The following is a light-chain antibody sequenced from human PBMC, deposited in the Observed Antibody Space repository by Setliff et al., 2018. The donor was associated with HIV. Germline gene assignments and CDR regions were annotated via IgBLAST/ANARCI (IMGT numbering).Light chain of an antibody. V-gene: IGLV1-40*01. CDR1: SSNIGAAYD. CDR3: QSYDSSLSAHV. J-gene: IGLJ1*01. Sequence: SVLTQPPSVSGAPGQRATISCTGSSSNIGAAYDVHWYRQFPGTAPKLLIYGNINRPSGVPDRFSGSKSGTSGSLTITGLQAEDEADYYCQSYDSSLSAHVFGTGTKVTVL. CDR2: GNI.